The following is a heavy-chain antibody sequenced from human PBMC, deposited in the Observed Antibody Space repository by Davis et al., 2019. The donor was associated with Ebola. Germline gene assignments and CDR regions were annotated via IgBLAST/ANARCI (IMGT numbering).Heavy chain of an antibody. J-gene: IGHJ5*02. CDR1: SGSISGYY. CDR3: ARGNGDYPNWFDP. V-gene: IGHV4-59*01. Sequence: SETLSLTCTVSSGSISGYYWSWIRQPPGKGLEWIGYIYNSGSTNYNPSLKSRVTISVDTSKNHLSLKLSSVTAADTAVYYCARGNGDYPNWFDPWGQGTLVTVSS. D-gene: IGHD4-17*01. CDR2: IYNSGST.